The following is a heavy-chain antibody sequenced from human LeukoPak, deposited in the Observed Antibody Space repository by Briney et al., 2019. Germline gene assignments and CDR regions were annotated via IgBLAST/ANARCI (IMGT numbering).Heavy chain of an antibody. CDR2: INPTSDGT. J-gene: IGHJ4*02. CDR1: GYFFPGYC. V-gene: IGHV1-2*02. D-gene: IGHD3-9*01. Sequence: GASVKVSCKASGYFFPGYCIHWVRQAPGQGLEWMGWINPTSDGTNYAQKFQGRVTMTRDTSISTAYMELSRLRSDDTAMYYCARDILTGYYSKYYFDYWGQGTLVTVSS. CDR3: ARDILTGYYSKYYFDY.